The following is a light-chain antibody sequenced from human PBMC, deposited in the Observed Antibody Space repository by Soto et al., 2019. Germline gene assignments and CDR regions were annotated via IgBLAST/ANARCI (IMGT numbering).Light chain of an antibody. CDR1: SSNIGADYD. CDR2: GNN. CDR3: QTYDSSMTGYV. V-gene: IGLV1-40*01. J-gene: IGLJ1*01. Sequence: QSALTQPPSVSGAPGQRVTISCTGSSSNIGADYDVHWYQQFPGTAPKLLIYGNNNRPSGVPARFSASKSGTSASLAITGLQAEDEADYYCQTYDSSMTGYVFGTGTKLTVL.